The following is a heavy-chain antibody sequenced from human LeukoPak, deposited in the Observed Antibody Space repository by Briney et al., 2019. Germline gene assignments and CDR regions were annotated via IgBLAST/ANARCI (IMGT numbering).Heavy chain of an antibody. CDR2: ISSSGSYT. D-gene: IGHD2-21*01. V-gene: IGHV3-21*04. CDR1: GFTFSDYS. CDR3: PRDAATIVLVNGVNGFDN. J-gene: IGHJ4*02. Sequence: GGSLRLFCAASGFTFSDYSMNWARQAPGKGLEWVSFISSSGSYTHYADSVEGRFPISRDNAKNSLYLPMNSLRNEDTAVYYCPRDAATIVLVNGVNGFDNWGQGTLVTVSS.